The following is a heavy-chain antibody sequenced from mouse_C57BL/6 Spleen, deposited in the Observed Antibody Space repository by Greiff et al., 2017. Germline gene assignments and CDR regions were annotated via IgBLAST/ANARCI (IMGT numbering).Heavy chain of an antibody. Sequence: QGQLQKQGAERGKPGAEGKRAGKAAGYTFTSYWMHWVKQRPGRGLEWIGRIDPNSGGTKYNEKFKSKATLTVDKPSSTAYMQLSSLTSEDSAVYYCARGGNLLLPGYFDYWGQGTTLTVSS. V-gene: IGHV1-72*01. CDR2: IDPNSGGT. D-gene: IGHD1-1*01. CDR3: ARGGNLLLPGYFDY. CDR1: GYTFTSYW. J-gene: IGHJ2*01.